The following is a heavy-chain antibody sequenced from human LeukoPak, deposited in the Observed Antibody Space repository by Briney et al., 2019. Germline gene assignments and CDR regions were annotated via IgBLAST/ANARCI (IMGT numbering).Heavy chain of an antibody. J-gene: IGHJ6*02. CDR2: IWYDGSNK. CDR3: ARDRWQWLTTWGDGMDV. D-gene: IGHD6-19*01. CDR1: GFTFSSYG. V-gene: IGHV3-33*01. Sequence: PGGSLRLSCAASGFTFSSYGMHWVRQAPGKGLEWVAVIWYDGSNKYYADSVKGRFTISRDNSKNTLYLQMNSLRAEDTAVYYCARDRWQWLTTWGDGMDVWGQGTTVTVSS.